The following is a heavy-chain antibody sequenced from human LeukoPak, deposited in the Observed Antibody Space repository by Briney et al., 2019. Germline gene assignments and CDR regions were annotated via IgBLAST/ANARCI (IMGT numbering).Heavy chain of an antibody. CDR2: ISTYNGNS. Sequence: ASVKVSCKASGYTFISYSISWVRQAPGQGLEWMGWISTYNGNSNYAQKFQGRVTMTTDTSTSTAYMELKSLRSDDTAVYYCARYFDILTGHDYWGQGTLVTVSS. CDR3: ARYFDILTGHDY. J-gene: IGHJ4*02. CDR1: GYTFISYS. D-gene: IGHD3-9*01. V-gene: IGHV1-18*01.